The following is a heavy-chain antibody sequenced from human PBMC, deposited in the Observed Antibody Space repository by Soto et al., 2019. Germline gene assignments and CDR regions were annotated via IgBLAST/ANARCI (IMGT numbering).Heavy chain of an antibody. CDR1: GYTFIYYY. CDR3: ARDRARVTTILLEGEYYFDY. J-gene: IGHJ4*02. CDR2: INPSSHST. D-gene: IGHD4-17*01. V-gene: IGHV1-46*03. Sequence: GASVKVSCKASGYTFIYYYMHWVRQAPGQGLEWMGIINPSSHSTNYAQRFQGRVTMTRDTSTSTVYMELSSLTSEDTAVYYCARDRARVTTILLEGEYYFDYWGQGTLVTVSS.